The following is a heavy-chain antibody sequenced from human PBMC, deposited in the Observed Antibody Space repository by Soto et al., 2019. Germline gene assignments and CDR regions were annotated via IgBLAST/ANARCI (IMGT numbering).Heavy chain of an antibody. V-gene: IGHV3-9*01. CDR1: GFTFDDYA. J-gene: IGHJ5*02. CDR2: ISWDSGNR. CDR3: TKDLVAAPGNNWFDP. D-gene: IGHD6-13*01. Sequence: PGGSLRLSCVASGFTFDDYAMHWVRQAPGKGLEWVSGISWDSGNRGYADSVEGRFTISRDNARNSLYLQMNSLRAEDTALYYCTKDLVAAPGNNWFDPWGQGTLVTVSS.